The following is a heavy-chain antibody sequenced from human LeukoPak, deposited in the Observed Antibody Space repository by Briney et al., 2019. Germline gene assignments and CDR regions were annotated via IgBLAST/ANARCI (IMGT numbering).Heavy chain of an antibody. CDR3: ARDYYYDSSGPFDY. Sequence: ASVKVSCKASGYTFTSYYMHWVRQAPGQGLEWMGWINPNSGGTTYAQKFQGSVTMTRNTSISTAYMELSRLRSDDTAVYYCARDYYYDSSGPFDYWGQGTLVTVSS. CDR1: GYTFTSYY. CDR2: INPNSGGT. V-gene: IGHV1-2*02. J-gene: IGHJ4*02. D-gene: IGHD3-22*01.